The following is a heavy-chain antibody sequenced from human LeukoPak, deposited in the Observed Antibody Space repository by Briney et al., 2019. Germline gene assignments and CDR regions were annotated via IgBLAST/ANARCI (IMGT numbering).Heavy chain of an antibody. Sequence: ASVKVSCKASGYTFTGYYMHWVRQAPGQGLEWMGWINPNSGGTNYAQKFQGRVTVTRDTSISTAYMELSRLRSDDTAVYYCARVPSMTTVSFDYWGQGTLVTVSS. V-gene: IGHV1-2*02. J-gene: IGHJ4*02. CDR2: INPNSGGT. D-gene: IGHD4-17*01. CDR3: ARVPSMTTVSFDY. CDR1: GYTFTGYY.